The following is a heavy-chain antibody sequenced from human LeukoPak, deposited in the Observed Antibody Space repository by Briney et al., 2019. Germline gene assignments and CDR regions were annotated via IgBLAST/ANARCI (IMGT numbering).Heavy chain of an antibody. V-gene: IGHV4-39*07. J-gene: IGHJ6*03. Sequence: PSETLSLTCTVSGGSISSSSYYWGWIRQPPGKGLEWIGSIYYSGSTYYNPSLKSRVTISVDTSKNQFSLKLSSVTAADTAVYYCARGRKAARDYYYYYYMDVWGKGTTVIVSS. CDR3: ARGRKAARDYYYYYYMDV. D-gene: IGHD6-6*01. CDR1: GGSISSSSYY. CDR2: IYYSGST.